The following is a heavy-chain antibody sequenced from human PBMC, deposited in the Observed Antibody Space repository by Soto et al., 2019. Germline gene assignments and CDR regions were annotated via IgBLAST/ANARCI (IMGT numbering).Heavy chain of an antibody. CDR1: RGSINNYY. J-gene: IGHJ3*01. D-gene: IGHD4-17*01. V-gene: IGHV4-59*03. Sequence: SQTLSLTCTGSRGSINNYYWTLIRQPPGKGLEWIGYVSYSGRTNYNPSLKSRVNMFVDKSKNQLSLNLTSVTAADTAVYHSARFQCTVVNAIDVWCQVRMGT. CDR3: ARFQCTVVNAIDV. CDR2: VSYSGRT.